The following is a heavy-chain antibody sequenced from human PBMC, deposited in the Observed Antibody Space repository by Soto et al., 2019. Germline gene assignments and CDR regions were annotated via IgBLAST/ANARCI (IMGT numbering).Heavy chain of an antibody. CDR1: GFTFSSYG. V-gene: IGHV3-30*03. J-gene: IGHJ6*02. Sequence: HPGGSLRLSCAASGFTFSSYGMHWVRQAPGKGLEWVAVISYDGSNKYYADSVKGRFTISRDNSKNTLYLQMNSLRAEDTAVYYCATPTHCSSTSCYLFDYGMDVWGQGTTVTVSS. D-gene: IGHD2-2*01. CDR2: ISYDGSNK. CDR3: ATPTHCSSTSCYLFDYGMDV.